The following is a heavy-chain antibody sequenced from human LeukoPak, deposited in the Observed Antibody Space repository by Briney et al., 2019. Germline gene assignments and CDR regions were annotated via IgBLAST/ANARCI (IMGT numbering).Heavy chain of an antibody. CDR2: IYTSGST. D-gene: IGHD4-23*01. CDR1: GGSISSGGYY. J-gene: IGHJ3*02. CDR3: ARGNGGKAPDAFDI. V-gene: IGHV4-61*02. Sequence: PSQTLSLTCAVSGGSISSGGYYWYWIRQPAGKGLECIGRIYTSGSTNYNPSLKSRVTMSVDTSKNHFSLKVSSVTAADTAVYYCARGNGGKAPDAFDIWGQGTMVTVSS.